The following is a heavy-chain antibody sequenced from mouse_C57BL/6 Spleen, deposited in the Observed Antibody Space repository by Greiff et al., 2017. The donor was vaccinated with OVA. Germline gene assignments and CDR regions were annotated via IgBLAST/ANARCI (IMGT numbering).Heavy chain of an antibody. V-gene: IGHV1-26*01. D-gene: IGHD3-2*02. J-gene: IGHJ3*01. Sequence: EVQLQQSGPELVKPGASVKISCKASGYTFTDYYMNWVKQSPGKSLEWIGGINPNKGGNSYNQKFKGKATLTVDKSSSTAYMELRNLTSEDSAVYYCAREVTAQATFAYWGQGTLVTVSA. CDR3: AREVTAQATFAY. CDR2: INPNKGGN. CDR1: GYTFTDYY.